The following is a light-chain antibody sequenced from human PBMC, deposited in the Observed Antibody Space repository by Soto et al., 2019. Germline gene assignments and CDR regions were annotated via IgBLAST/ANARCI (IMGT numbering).Light chain of an antibody. CDR2: EVD. CDR1: SSDIGTYNY. Sequence: QSALTQPPSASGSPGQSVTISCTGSSSDIGTYNYVSWYQHHPGKAPKLMIYEVDKRPSGVPDRFSGSKSGNTASLTVSGLQADDEADYYCSSHGAINVFGNGTMLTVL. J-gene: IGLJ1*01. V-gene: IGLV2-8*01. CDR3: SSHGAINV.